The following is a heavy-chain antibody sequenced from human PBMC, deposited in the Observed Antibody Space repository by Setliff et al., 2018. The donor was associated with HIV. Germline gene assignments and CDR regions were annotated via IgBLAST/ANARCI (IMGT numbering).Heavy chain of an antibody. V-gene: IGHV4-39*01. CDR3: ARHHYNWYFDV. CDR1: SGSISSTSSY. CDR2: VYYSGTT. D-gene: IGHD4-4*01. J-gene: IGHJ2*01. Sequence: PSETLSLTCSVSSGSISSTSSYWGWIRQPPGKGLEWIVSVYYSGTTYYNPSLKSRVTISVDTSKSQFSLQLNSMTAADTALYYCARHHYNWYFDVWGRGTLVTVSS.